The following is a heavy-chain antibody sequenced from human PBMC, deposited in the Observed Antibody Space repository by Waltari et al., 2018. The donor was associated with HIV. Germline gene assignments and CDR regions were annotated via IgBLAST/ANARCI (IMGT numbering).Heavy chain of an antibody. CDR3: ARPTVAKMRGGWFDP. V-gene: IGHV3-74*01. CDR1: GFTFSSYW. CDR2: INSDGSST. Sequence: EVQLVESGGGLVQPGGSLRLSCAASGFTFSSYWMHWVRQTPGKGLVWVSRINSDGSSTSYADSVKGRFTISRDNAKNTLYLQMNSLRAEDTAVYYCARPTVAKMRGGWFDPWGQGTLVTVSS. J-gene: IGHJ5*02. D-gene: IGHD4-17*01.